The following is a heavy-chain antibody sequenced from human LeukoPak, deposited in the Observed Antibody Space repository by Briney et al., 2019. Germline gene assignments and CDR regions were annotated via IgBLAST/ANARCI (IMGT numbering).Heavy chain of an antibody. CDR2: ISSSGSTI. Sequence: GGSLRLSCAASGFTFSSYEMNWVRQAPGKRLEWVSYISSSGSTIYYADSVKGRFTISRDNAKNSLYLQMNSLRAEDTAVYYCARSPLRRGYCSSTSCNNYYYYRMDVWGKGTTVTVSS. V-gene: IGHV3-48*03. CDR3: ARSPLRRGYCSSTSCNNYYYYRMDV. D-gene: IGHD2-2*02. J-gene: IGHJ6*04. CDR1: GFTFSSYE.